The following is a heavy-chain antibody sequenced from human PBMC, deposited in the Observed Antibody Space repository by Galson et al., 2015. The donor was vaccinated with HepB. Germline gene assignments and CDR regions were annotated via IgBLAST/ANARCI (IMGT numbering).Heavy chain of an antibody. CDR2: IWYDGSSK. V-gene: IGHV3-33*01. CDR1: GFTFSSYG. J-gene: IGHJ5*02. Sequence: SLRLSCAASGFTFSSYGMHWVRQAPGKGLEWVAVIWYDGSSKYYADSVKGRFTISRDNSKNTLYLQMNSLRAADTAVYYCARRTTLGSEYGDYVEWFDPWGQGTLVTVSS. D-gene: IGHD4-17*01. CDR3: ARRTTLGSEYGDYVEWFDP.